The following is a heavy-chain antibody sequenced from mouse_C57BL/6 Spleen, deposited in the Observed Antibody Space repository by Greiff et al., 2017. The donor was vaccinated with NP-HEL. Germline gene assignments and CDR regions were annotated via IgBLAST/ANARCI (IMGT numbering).Heavy chain of an antibody. CDR1: GFTFSDAW. CDR3: TKPLGGNWYFDV. J-gene: IGHJ1*03. D-gene: IGHD6-1*01. CDR2: IRNKANNHAT. V-gene: IGHV6-6*01. Sequence: EVKLVESGGGLVQPGGSMKLSCAASGFTFSDAWMDWVRQSPEKGLEWVAEIRNKANNHATYYAESVKGRFTIARDDSKSSVYLQMNSLRAEDTGIYYCTKPLGGNWYFDVWGTGTTVTVSS.